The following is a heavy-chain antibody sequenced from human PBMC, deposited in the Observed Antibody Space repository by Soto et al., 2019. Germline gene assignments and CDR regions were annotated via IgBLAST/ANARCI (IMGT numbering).Heavy chain of an antibody. V-gene: IGHV3-48*01. J-gene: IGHJ6*03. CDR2: ISSSSSTI. D-gene: IGHD2-15*01. CDR1: GFTFSSYS. Sequence: PGGSLRLSCAASGFTFSSYSMNWVRQAPGKGLEWVSYISSSSSTIYYADSVKGRFTISRDNAKNSLYLQMNSLRAEDTAVYYCAREEGYCSGGSCGRIYYYMDVXGKGTTVTVSS. CDR3: AREEGYCSGGSCGRIYYYMDV.